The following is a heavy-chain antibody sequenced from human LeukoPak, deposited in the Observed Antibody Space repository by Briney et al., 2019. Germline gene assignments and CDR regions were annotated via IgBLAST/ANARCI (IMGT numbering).Heavy chain of an antibody. D-gene: IGHD2-8*01. CDR3: ASLIGDY. J-gene: IGHJ4*02. CDR1: GFTFSDYS. V-gene: IGHV3-72*01. Sequence: GGSLRLSCAASGFTFSDYSMDWVRQAPGKGLGWVGRIRDAANSYTTEYASSVKGRFTISRDDSKNSLYLQMNNLKTEDTALYHCASLIGDYWGLGTLVTVSS. CDR2: IRDAANSYTT.